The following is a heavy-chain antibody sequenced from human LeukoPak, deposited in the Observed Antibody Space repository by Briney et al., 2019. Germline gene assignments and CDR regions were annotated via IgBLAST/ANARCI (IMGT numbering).Heavy chain of an antibody. D-gene: IGHD5-24*01. Sequence: SETLSLTCIVSGGSISGSYWSWVRQPPGKGLEWIGYVYYRGNTNYNPSLKSRVTISVDMSKNQFSLKLRSVTAADTAVYYCARLRRDGYNYRGYYYGMDVWGQGTTVTVSS. V-gene: IGHV4-59*01. J-gene: IGHJ6*02. CDR1: GGSISGSY. CDR3: ARLRRDGYNYRGYYYGMDV. CDR2: VYYRGNT.